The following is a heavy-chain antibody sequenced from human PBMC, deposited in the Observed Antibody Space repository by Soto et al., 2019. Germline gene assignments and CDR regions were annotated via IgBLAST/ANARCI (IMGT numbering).Heavy chain of an antibody. CDR1: GFTVSSNY. J-gene: IGHJ3*02. CDR3: ARDSHYGANGSAFDI. Sequence: GGSLRLSCAASGFTVSSNYMSWVRQAPGKGLEWVSVIYSGGSTYYADSVKGRFTISRDNSKNTLYLQMNSLRAEDTAVYYCARDSHYGANGSAFDIWGQGTMVTVSS. CDR2: IYSGGST. V-gene: IGHV3-66*01. D-gene: IGHD4-17*01.